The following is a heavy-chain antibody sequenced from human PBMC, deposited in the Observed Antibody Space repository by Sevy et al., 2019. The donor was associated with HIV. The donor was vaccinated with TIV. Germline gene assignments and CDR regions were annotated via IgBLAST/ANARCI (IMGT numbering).Heavy chain of an antibody. CDR1: GFIFSNYA. V-gene: IGHV3-23*01. Sequence: GGSLRLSCSASGFIFSNYAMSWVRQAPGKGLEWDSSISGSGDAFYYSDSVKGRFTIYRDDSNNTLYLHLRSLRAEDTALYYCAIYFYGSGNYAFDNWGQGTLVTVSS. CDR3: AIYFYGSGNYAFDN. CDR2: ISGSGDAF. J-gene: IGHJ4*02. D-gene: IGHD3-10*01.